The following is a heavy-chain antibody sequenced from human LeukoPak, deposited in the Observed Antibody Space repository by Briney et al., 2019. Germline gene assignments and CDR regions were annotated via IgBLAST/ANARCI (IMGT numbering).Heavy chain of an antibody. CDR1: GFTFSSYS. D-gene: IGHD3-10*01. J-gene: IGHJ6*02. V-gene: IGHV3-21*01. Sequence: TSGGSLRLSCAASGFTFSSYSMNWVRQAPGKGLEWVSSISSSSSYIYYADSVKGRFTISRDNAKNSLYLQMNSLRAGDTAVYYCARDGGDYGMDVWGQGTTVTVSS. CDR3: ARDGGDYGMDV. CDR2: ISSSSSYI.